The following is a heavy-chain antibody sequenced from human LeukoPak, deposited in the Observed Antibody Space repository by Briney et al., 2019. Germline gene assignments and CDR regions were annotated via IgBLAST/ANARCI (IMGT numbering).Heavy chain of an antibody. CDR3: ARGPRRITMIVVVTYAFDI. CDR1: GGSFSGYY. V-gene: IGHV4-34*01. Sequence: SETLSLTCAVYGGSFSGYYWSWIRQPPGKGLEWIGEINHSGSTSYNPSLKSRVTISVDTSKNQFSLKLSSVTAADTAVYYCARGPRRITMIVVVTYAFDIWGQGTMVTVSS. CDR2: INHSGST. D-gene: IGHD3-22*01. J-gene: IGHJ3*02.